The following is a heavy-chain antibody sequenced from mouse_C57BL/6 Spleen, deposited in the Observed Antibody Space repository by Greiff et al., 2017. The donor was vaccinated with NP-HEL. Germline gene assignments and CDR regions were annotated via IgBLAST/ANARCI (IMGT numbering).Heavy chain of an antibody. Sequence: EVQLQESGPGLVKPSQSLSLTCSVTGYSITSGYYWNWIRQFPGNKLEWMGYISYDGSNNYNPSLKNRISITRDTSKNQFFLKLNSVTTEDTATYYCARDPSNYGGFAYWGQGTLVTVSA. V-gene: IGHV3-6*01. CDR3: ARDPSNYGGFAY. D-gene: IGHD2-5*01. CDR2: ISYDGSN. J-gene: IGHJ3*01. CDR1: GYSITSGYY.